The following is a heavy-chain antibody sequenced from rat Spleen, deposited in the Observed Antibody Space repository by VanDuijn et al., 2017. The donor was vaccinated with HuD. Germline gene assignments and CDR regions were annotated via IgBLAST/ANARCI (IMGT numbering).Heavy chain of an antibody. CDR1: GSSLISNS. J-gene: IGHJ4*01. D-gene: IGHD5-1*01. CDR3: ARAPGNGYVMDA. CDR2: MWSGGST. Sequence: QVQLMESGPGLVQPSETLSLTCTVSGSSLISNSVHWVRQPPGKGLEWMGVMWSGGSTEYNSALKSRLSISRDTSKNHIFLKMNSLQSEDTTTYYCARAPGNGYVMDAWGQGASVTVSS. V-gene: IGHV2-45*01.